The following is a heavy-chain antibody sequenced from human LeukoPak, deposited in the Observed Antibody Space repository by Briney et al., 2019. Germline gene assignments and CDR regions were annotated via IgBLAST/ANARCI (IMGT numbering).Heavy chain of an antibody. Sequence: ASVKVSCKASGGTFSSYAISWVRQAPGQGLEWMGGIIPIFGTANYAQKFQGRVTITTDESTSTAYMELSSLRSEDTAVYYCARVSPYYYDSSGYGFDYWGQGTLVTVSS. CDR3: ARVSPYYYDSSGYGFDY. V-gene: IGHV1-69*05. J-gene: IGHJ4*02. CDR1: GGTFSSYA. CDR2: IIPIFGTA. D-gene: IGHD3-22*01.